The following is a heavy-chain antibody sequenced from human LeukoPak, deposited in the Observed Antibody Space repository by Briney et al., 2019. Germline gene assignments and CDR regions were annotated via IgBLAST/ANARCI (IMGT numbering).Heavy chain of an antibody. V-gene: IGHV3-11*03. CDR2: VSPSGSDV. J-gene: IGHJ6*02. CDR1: GFSFSDYY. Sequence: GGSLRLSCAASGFSFSDYYMTWIRQAPGKGLEWISYVSPSGSDVNYADSVKGRFTISKDNAKNSLYLQMNSLRAEDTALYHCARNNGMDVWGQGTTVIVSS. CDR3: ARNNGMDV.